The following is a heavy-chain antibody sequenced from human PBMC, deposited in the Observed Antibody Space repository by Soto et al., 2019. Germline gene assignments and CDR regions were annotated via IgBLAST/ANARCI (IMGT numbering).Heavy chain of an antibody. Sequence: PSETLSLTCTVSGGSISTYYWSWLRQPPGKGLEWIGYIYYTGTTTYNPSFKSRLTISVDSSNNQFSLQLTSLSPDDTAVYYCARLRGDSWFDFWGQGTRVTVSS. J-gene: IGHJ5*01. CDR1: GGSISTYY. V-gene: IGHV4-59*08. CDR2: IYYTGTT. CDR3: ARLRGDSWFDF.